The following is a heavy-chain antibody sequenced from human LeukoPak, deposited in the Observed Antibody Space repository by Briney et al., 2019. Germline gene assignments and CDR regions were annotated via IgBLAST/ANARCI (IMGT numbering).Heavy chain of an antibody. CDR1: GFTFDDYA. CDR2: ISWDGGST. Sequence: GGSLRLSCAASGFTFDDYAMHWVRQAPGKGLEWVSLISWDGGSTYYADSVKGRFTISRDNSKNSLYLQMNSLRAEDTAMYYCSKDVRKSAVAGYYYYYYMDGWGKGSTVTVSS. CDR3: SKDVRKSAVAGYYYYYYMDG. V-gene: IGHV3-43D*03. D-gene: IGHD6-19*01. J-gene: IGHJ6*03.